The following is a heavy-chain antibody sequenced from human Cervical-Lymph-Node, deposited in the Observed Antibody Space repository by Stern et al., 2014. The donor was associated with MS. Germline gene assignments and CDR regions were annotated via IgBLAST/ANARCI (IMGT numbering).Heavy chain of an antibody. CDR3: AKVYGSGPFDY. CDR1: GFTFSSYA. Sequence: EVQLVESGGTLVQPGGSLRLSCAASGFTFSSYAMRLVRQAPGTGLEWVSVISGSDGSTFYADSVKGRFTISRDNSKNTLFLQMNSLRAEDTAVYYCAKVYGSGPFDYWGQGTLVTVSS. D-gene: IGHD6-19*01. V-gene: IGHV3-23*04. J-gene: IGHJ4*02. CDR2: ISGSDGST.